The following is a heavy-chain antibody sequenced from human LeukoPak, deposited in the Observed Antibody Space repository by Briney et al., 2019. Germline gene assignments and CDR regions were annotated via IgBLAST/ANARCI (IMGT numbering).Heavy chain of an antibody. CDR2: MYYSGST. CDR3: ARPYYYDSRIDP. J-gene: IGHJ5*02. V-gene: IGHV4-30-4*01. CDR1: GGSISSGDYY. Sequence: SETLSLTRTVSGGSISSGDYYWSWIRQPPGKGLEWIAYMYYSGSTYYNPSLKSRVTMSADTSKNQLSLKLSSVTAADTAVYYCARPYYYDSRIDPWGQGILVTVSS. D-gene: IGHD3-22*01.